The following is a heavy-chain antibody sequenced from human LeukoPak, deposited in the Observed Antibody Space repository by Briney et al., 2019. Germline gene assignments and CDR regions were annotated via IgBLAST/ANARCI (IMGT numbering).Heavy chain of an antibody. D-gene: IGHD5-18*01. J-gene: IGHJ3*02. CDR1: GDSVSSNITA. CDR2: TYYRSKWYN. V-gene: IGHV6-1*01. Sequence: SQTLSLTCALSGDSVSSNITAWNWIRQSPSRGLEWLGRTYYRSKWYNDYAVSVKSRITINPDTSKNQFSLQLNSVTPEDTAVYYCASYRARGYNKNDAFDIWGQGTMVTVSS. CDR3: ASYRARGYNKNDAFDI.